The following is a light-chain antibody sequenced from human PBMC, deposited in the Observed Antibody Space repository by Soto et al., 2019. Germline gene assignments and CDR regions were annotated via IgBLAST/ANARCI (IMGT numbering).Light chain of an antibody. CDR3: SSYGGNDWV. Sequence: QSVLTQPASVSGSAGQSITISCSGTMRDVGAYNLVSWYQQHPGTAPKLIIYEVRNRPSGISSRFSGSRSGNTASLTISGLQPEDEGDYHCSSYGGNDWVFGGGTKLTVL. CDR1: MRDVGAYNL. CDR2: EVR. V-gene: IGLV2-14*01. J-gene: IGLJ3*02.